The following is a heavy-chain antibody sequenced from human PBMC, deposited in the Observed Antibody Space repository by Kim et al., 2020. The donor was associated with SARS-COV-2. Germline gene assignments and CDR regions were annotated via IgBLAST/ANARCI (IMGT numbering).Heavy chain of an antibody. CDR3: ARVHSSTWKIDY. Sequence: EYAVSVKSRITSNPDTSKNHCSLQLNSVTPEDTAVYYCARVHSSTWKIDYWGQGTLVTVSS. D-gene: IGHD2-2*01. J-gene: IGHJ4*02. V-gene: IGHV6-1*01.